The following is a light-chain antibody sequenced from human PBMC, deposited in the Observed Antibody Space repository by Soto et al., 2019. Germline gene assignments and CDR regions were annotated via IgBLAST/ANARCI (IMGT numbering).Light chain of an antibody. CDR1: SSDVGTFNL. Sequence: QSALTQVASVSGSPGQSITISCTGTSSDVGTFNLVSWYQQHPGKAPRLMIYEVIKRPSGVSNRFSGSKSGNTASLTISGLQAEDEADYYCCSYAGSSVYVCGTGTKLTVL. J-gene: IGLJ1*01. CDR3: CSYAGSSVYV. V-gene: IGLV2-23*02. CDR2: EVI.